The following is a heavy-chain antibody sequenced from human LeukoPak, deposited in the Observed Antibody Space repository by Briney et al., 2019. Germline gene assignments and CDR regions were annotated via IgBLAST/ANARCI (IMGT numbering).Heavy chain of an antibody. V-gene: IGHV4-39*02. D-gene: IGHD3-22*01. CDR3: ARYGSYTYPGSGYLFDS. Sequence: SETLSLTCSVSGGSIFGASSYWAWIRQPPGKGLEWIGSIYNPVSTVYNPSLKGRVGISIDMSNNHFSIRLTSVTAADTAVYYCARYGSYTYPGSGYLFDSWGQGTLVTVSS. CDR1: GGSIFGASSY. CDR2: IYNPVST. J-gene: IGHJ4*02.